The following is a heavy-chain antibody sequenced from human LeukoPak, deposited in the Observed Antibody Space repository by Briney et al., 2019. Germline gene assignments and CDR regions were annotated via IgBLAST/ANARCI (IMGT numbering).Heavy chain of an antibody. V-gene: IGHV4-59*01. CDR1: GGSISSYY. CDR3: ARERWTGYFDY. Sequence: SETLSLTCTVSGGSISSYYWSWIRQPPGKGLEWIGYIYYSGSTNYNLSLKSRVTISVDTSKNQFSLKLSSVTAADTAVYYCARERWTGYFDYWGQGTLVTVSS. D-gene: IGHD2-15*01. J-gene: IGHJ4*02. CDR2: IYYSGST.